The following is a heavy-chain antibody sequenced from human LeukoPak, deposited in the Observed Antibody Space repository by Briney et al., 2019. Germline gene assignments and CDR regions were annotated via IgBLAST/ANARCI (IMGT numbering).Heavy chain of an antibody. V-gene: IGHV3-48*03. CDR1: GLTFNNYQ. J-gene: IGHJ4*02. Sequence: GGSLRLSCLASGLTFNNYQMTWVRQPPGKGLEWISYISSSGSTIFYADSVKGRFTISRDNAKNSLYLQMNTLRADDTAIYYCARDRSNYFDYWGQGTLVTVSS. CDR2: ISSSGSTI. CDR3: ARDRSNYFDY.